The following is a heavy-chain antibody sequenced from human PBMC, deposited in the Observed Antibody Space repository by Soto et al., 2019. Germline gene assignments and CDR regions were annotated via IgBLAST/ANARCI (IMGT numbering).Heavy chain of an antibody. Sequence: QLQLQESGPGLVKPSETLSLTCTVSGGSISSSSYYWGWIRQPPGKGLEWIGSIYYSGSTYYNPSLKSRVTISVDTSKNQFSLKLSSVTAADTAVYYCARRYYYGSGSYYLTWGQGTLVTVSS. V-gene: IGHV4-39*01. CDR1: GGSISSSSYY. D-gene: IGHD3-10*01. J-gene: IGHJ5*02. CDR2: IYYSGST. CDR3: ARRYYYGSGSYYLT.